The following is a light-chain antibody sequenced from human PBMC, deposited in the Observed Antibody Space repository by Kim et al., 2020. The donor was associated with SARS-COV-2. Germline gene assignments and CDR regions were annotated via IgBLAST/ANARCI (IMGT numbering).Light chain of an antibody. V-gene: IGKV1D-16*01. CDR3: QPYDNYPRT. J-gene: IGKJ1*01. CDR1: QGISSW. Sequence: DIEMTQSPSSLSASVGDRVTITCRASQGISSWLAWYQQKPEQAPKSLIYAASSLQSGVPSRFSGSGSGTDFTLTISSLQPEDFATYYCQPYDNYPRTFGQGTKVDIK. CDR2: AAS.